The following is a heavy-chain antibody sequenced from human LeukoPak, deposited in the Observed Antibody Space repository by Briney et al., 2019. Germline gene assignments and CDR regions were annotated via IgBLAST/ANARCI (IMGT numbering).Heavy chain of an antibody. CDR3: ARLQSLGEAAGGLGY. V-gene: IGHV5-10-1*01. CDR1: GYSFTSYW. J-gene: IGHJ4*02. D-gene: IGHD5-24*01. CDR2: IDPSDSYT. Sequence: GESLKISCKGSGYSFTSYWISWVRQMPGKGLEWMGRIDPSDSYTNYSPSFQGHVTISADKSISTAYLQWSSLKASDTAMYYCARLQSLGEAAGGLGYWGQGTLVTVSS.